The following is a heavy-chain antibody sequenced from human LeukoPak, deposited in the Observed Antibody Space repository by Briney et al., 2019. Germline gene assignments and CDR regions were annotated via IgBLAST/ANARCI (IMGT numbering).Heavy chain of an antibody. CDR3: ARGVPRDAFDI. CDR1: GFTFSNYV. D-gene: IGHD1-1*01. CDR2: IYYSGST. Sequence: GSLRLSCAASGFTFSNYVMHWIRQPPGKGLEWIGYIYYSGSTNYNPSLKSRVTISVDTSKNQFSLKLSSVTAADTAVYYCARGVPRDAFDIWGQGTMVTVSS. V-gene: IGHV4-59*01. J-gene: IGHJ3*02.